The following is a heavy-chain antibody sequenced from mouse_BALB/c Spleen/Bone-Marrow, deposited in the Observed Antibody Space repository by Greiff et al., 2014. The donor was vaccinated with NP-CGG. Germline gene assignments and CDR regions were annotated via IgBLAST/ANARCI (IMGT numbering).Heavy chain of an antibody. V-gene: IGHV1-61*01. J-gene: IGHJ3*01. CDR2: IHPSDSET. Sequence: QVQLQQSGTEVVRPGASVKLSCKASGYSLTTYWMNWVKQRPGQGLEWIGMIHPSDSETRLNQKFKDKATLTVDKSSSTAYMQLSSPTSEDSAVYYCAREKVYYGISWFAYWGQGTLVTVSA. CDR3: AREKVYYGISWFAY. D-gene: IGHD2-1*01. CDR1: GYSLTTYW.